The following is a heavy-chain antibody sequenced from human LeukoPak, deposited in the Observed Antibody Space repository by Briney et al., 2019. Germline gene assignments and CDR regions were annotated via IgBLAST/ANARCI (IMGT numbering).Heavy chain of an antibody. D-gene: IGHD6-25*01. CDR3: ARDLHDYSSGPGFDY. Sequence: PGGSLRLSCAASGFTFSSYEMNWVRQAPGKGLEWVSYISSSDSTIYYADSVKGRFRISRDNAKNSLYLQMNNLRAEDTAVYYCARDLHDYSSGPGFDYWGQGTLVTVSS. CDR1: GFTFSSYE. CDR2: ISSSDSTI. V-gene: IGHV3-48*03. J-gene: IGHJ4*02.